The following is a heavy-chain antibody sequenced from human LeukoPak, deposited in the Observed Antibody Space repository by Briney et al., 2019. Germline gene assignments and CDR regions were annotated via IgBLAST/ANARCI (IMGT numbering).Heavy chain of an antibody. V-gene: IGHV3-48*03. J-gene: IGHJ4*02. CDR1: GFTFSSYE. D-gene: IGHD4-11*01. Sequence: GGSLRLSCAASGFTFSSYEMNWIRQAPGKGLEWLSYITTSGSTIYYADSVKGRFTISRDNAKNSLYLQMNNLRADDTAVYYCARDLDDYPDYWGQGTRVTVSS. CDR3: ARDLDDYPDY. CDR2: ITTSGSTI.